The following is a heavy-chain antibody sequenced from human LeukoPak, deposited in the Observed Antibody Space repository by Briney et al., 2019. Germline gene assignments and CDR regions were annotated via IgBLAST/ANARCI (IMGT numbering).Heavy chain of an antibody. J-gene: IGHJ6*02. D-gene: IGHD3-3*01. CDR2: IYHSGST. CDR1: GGSISSGGYS. V-gene: IGHV4-30-2*01. Sequence: SQTLSLTCAVSGGSISSGGYSWSWIRQPPGKGLEWIGYIYHSGSTYYNPSLKSRVTISVDRSKNQFSLKLSSVTAADTAVYYCASTNDFWSGYYYYGMDVWGQGTTVTVSS. CDR3: ASTNDFWSGYYYYGMDV.